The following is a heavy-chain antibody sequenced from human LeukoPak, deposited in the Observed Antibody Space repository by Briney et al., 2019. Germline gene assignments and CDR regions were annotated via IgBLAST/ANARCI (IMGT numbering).Heavy chain of an antibody. CDR1: GFIFTNYF. V-gene: IGHV3-7*01. Sequence: GGSLRLSCAASGFIFTNYFMSWVRQAPGKGLEWVASIRHDGSEKYYVDSVRGRFTISRDNTMNSLYLQMSSLRAEDTAVYYCATDRGWRTSGYYLYYFEYWGQGTLVTFSS. J-gene: IGHJ4*02. CDR3: ATDRGWRTSGYYLYYFEY. D-gene: IGHD3-3*01. CDR2: IRHDGSEK.